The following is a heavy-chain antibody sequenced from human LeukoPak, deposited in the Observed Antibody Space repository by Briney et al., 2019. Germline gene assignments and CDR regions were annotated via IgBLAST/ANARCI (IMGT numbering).Heavy chain of an antibody. CDR3: ARGRSGSYYNWFDP. CDR2: INHSGST. V-gene: IGHV4-34*01. J-gene: IGHJ5*02. Sequence: SSETLSLTCAVYGGSFSGYYWSWIRQPPGKGLEWIGEINHSGSTNYNPSLKSRVTISVDTSKNQFSLKLSSVTAADTAVYYCARGRSGSYYNWFDPWGQGTLVTVSS. D-gene: IGHD1-26*01. CDR1: GGSFSGYY.